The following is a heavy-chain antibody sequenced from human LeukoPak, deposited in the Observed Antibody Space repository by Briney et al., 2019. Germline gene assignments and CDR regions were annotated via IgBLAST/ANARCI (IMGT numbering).Heavy chain of an antibody. J-gene: IGHJ4*02. D-gene: IGHD1-26*01. CDR3: AIVGATRGYFDY. CDR1: GYSISSGYY. CDR2: IYHSGST. Sequence: SETLSLTCTVSGYSISSGYYWGWIRQPPGKGLEWIGSIYHSGSTYYNPSLKSRITISVDTSKNQFSLQLSSVTAADTAMYYCAIVGATRGYFDYWGQGTLITVSS. V-gene: IGHV4-38-2*02.